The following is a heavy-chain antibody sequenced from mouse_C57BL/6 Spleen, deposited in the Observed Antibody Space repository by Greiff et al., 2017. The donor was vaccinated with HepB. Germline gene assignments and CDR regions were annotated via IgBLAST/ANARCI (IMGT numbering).Heavy chain of an antibody. V-gene: IGHV1-59*01. Sequence: VQLQQPGAELVRPGTSVKLSCKASGYTFTSYWMHWVKQRPGQGLEWIGVIDPTDSYTNYNQKFKGKATLTGDTSSSTAYMQLSSLTSEDSAVYYCARWLLYYAMDYWGQGTSVTVSS. D-gene: IGHD2-3*01. CDR3: ARWLLYYAMDY. CDR1: GYTFTSYW. J-gene: IGHJ4*01. CDR2: IDPTDSYT.